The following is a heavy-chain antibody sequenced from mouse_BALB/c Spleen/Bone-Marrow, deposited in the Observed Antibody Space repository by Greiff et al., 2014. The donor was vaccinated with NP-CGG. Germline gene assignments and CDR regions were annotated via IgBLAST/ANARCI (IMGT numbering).Heavy chain of an antibody. D-gene: IGHD2-14*01. V-gene: IGHV5-17*02. CDR1: GFTFSSFG. CDR3: SSSRYDVGWFAY. CDR2: IISGSNTI. Sequence: VQLKESGGGLVQPGGSRKLSCAASGFTFSSFGMHWVRQAPEKGLEWVAYIISGSNTIYYEDTVNVRFTISRYNRKNALFLQMTILRSEDTAMYYCSSSRYDVGWFAYWGQGTLVTVSA. J-gene: IGHJ3*01.